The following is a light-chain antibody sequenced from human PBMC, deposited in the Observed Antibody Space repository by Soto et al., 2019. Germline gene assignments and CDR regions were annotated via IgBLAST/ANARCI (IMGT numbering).Light chain of an antibody. CDR1: QSILDRSKNKYY. V-gene: IGKV4-1*01. Sequence: DIVMTQSPDSLAVSLGERATFNCKSSQSILDRSKNKYYLAWYQQKSGQPPKLLIYWASLRESGVPDRFTGSGSGTDFTLNISSLQAEDVAVYSCQQYFTSPWTFGQGTKV. CDR2: WAS. CDR3: QQYFTSPWT. J-gene: IGKJ1*01.